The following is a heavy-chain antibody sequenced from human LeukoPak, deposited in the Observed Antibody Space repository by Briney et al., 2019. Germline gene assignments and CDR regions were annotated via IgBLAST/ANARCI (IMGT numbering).Heavy chain of an antibody. CDR2: IYSGGGT. V-gene: IGHV3-53*01. CDR3: ARDRNSNWYDGFDI. J-gene: IGHJ3*02. Sequence: GGSLRLSCAVSGFTVSSNYMSWVRQAPGKGLEWVSVIYSGGGTYYADSVKGRFTISRDNSKNTLYLQMNSLRAEDTAVYYCARDRNSNWYDGFDIRGQGTVVTVSS. CDR1: GFTVSSNY. D-gene: IGHD6-13*01.